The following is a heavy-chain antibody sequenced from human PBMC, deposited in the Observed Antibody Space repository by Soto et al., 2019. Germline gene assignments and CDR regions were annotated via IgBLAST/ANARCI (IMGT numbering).Heavy chain of an antibody. Sequence: SVKVSCKASGGTFSSYTMSWVRQAPGQGLEWMGGIIPIFGTTTYAHKFQGRVTITADESTSTVYMELSSLRGEDTAVYYCARGALTTLAYYYGMDVWGQGTTVTSP. CDR3: ARGALTTLAYYYGMDV. D-gene: IGHD4-17*01. CDR2: IIPIFGTT. V-gene: IGHV1-69*13. J-gene: IGHJ6*02. CDR1: GGTFSSYT.